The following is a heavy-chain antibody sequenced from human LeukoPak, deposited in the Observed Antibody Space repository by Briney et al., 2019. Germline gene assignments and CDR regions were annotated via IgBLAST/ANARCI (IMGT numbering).Heavy chain of an antibody. V-gene: IGHV4-39*07. J-gene: IGHJ4*02. CDR2: IYYSGST. D-gene: IGHD5-12*01. Sequence: SETLSLTCIVSGGSITSSSYHWGWIRQPPGKGLEWIGSIYYSGSTYYNPSLKSRVTISVDTSKNQFSLKLSSVTAADTAVYYCARAPYSGYRAHFDYWGQGTLVTVSS. CDR3: ARAPYSGYRAHFDY. CDR1: GGSITSSSYH.